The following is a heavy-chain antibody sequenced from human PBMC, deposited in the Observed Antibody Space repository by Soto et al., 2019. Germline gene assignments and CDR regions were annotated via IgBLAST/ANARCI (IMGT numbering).Heavy chain of an antibody. J-gene: IGHJ4*02. CDR3: AGFGGVVVVVPAAALEY. V-gene: IGHV1-69*01. Sequence: QVQLVQSGAEVKKPGSSVKVSCKASGGAFRTYTFSWVRQAPGQGLEWMGGIIPVFGRANYAPKFQGRVTITADEVTTTIYMEVSSLKFDDTAVFYCAGFGGVVVVVPAAALEYWGQGTLVTVSS. D-gene: IGHD2-2*01. CDR2: IIPVFGRA. CDR1: GGAFRTYT.